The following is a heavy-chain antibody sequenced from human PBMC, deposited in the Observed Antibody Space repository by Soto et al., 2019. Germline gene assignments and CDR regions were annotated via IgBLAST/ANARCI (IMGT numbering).Heavy chain of an antibody. Sequence: EVHLLESGGGLVQPGGSLRLSCTASGFTFSSYAMTWVRQAPGRGLEGVSGITGSGGRTFYADSMKGRFTISRDNSRSTLYLQMNSLSAEDTAVYYCAKDPRYADYVGGFDSWGQGTLVTVSS. CDR3: AKDPRYADYVGGFDS. D-gene: IGHD4-17*01. CDR1: GFTFSSYA. J-gene: IGHJ5*01. CDR2: ITGSGGRT. V-gene: IGHV3-23*01.